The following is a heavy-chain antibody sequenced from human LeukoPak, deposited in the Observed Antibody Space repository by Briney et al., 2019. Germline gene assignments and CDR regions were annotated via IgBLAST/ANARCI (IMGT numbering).Heavy chain of an antibody. CDR3: TTDRPLPYDSSGYYYPGVVY. CDR1: GFTFSNAW. J-gene: IGHJ4*02. D-gene: IGHD3-22*01. V-gene: IGHV3-15*01. CDR2: IKSKTDGGTT. Sequence: PGGSLRLSCAASGFTFSNAWMSWVRQAPGKGLEWVGRIKSKTDGGTTDYAAPVKGRFTISRDDSKNTLYLQMNSLKTEDTAVYYCTTDRPLPYDSSGYYYPGVVYWGQGTLVTVSS.